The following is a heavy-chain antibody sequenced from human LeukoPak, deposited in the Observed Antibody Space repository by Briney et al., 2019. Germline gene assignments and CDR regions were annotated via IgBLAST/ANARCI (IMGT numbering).Heavy chain of an antibody. CDR1: GFTFSSYS. D-gene: IGHD3-16*01. CDR2: ISSSSSYI. V-gene: IGHV3-21*01. Sequence: PGGSLRLSCAASGFTFSSYSMNWVRQAPGKGLEWVSSISSSSSYIYYADSVKGRFTISRDNAKNSLYLQMNSLRAEDTAVYYCARSYYDNGYSFDYWGQGTLVTVSS. CDR3: ARSYYDNGYSFDY. J-gene: IGHJ4*02.